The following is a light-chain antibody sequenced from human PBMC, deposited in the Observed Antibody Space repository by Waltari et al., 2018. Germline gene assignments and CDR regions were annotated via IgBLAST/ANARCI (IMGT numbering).Light chain of an antibody. CDR2: EGS. J-gene: IGLJ1*01. V-gene: IGLV2-23*01. CDR3: CSYAGSNTYV. Sequence: QSALTQPASVSGSPGQSITISCTGTSSDVGSYNLVSWYQHHPGKAPKLMLYEGSKRPSGVSNRFSGSKSGNTASLTISVLQAEDEADYYCCSYAGSNTYVFGTGTKVTVL. CDR1: SSDVGSYNL.